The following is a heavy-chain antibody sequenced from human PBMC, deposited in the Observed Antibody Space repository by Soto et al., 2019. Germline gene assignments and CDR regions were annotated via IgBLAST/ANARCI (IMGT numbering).Heavy chain of an antibody. Sequence: HPGGSLRLSCAASGFTFSSYAMSWVRQAPGKGLEWVSAISGSGGSTYYADSVKGRFTISRDNSKNTLYLQMNSLRAEDTAVYYCAKDPAYATGYYNDAFDIWGQGTMVTVSS. D-gene: IGHD3-9*01. CDR1: GFTFSSYA. CDR2: ISGSGGST. V-gene: IGHV3-23*01. CDR3: AKDPAYATGYYNDAFDI. J-gene: IGHJ3*02.